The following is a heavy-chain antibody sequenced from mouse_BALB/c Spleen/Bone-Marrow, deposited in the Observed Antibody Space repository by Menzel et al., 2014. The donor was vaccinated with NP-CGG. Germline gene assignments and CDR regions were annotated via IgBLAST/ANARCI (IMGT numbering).Heavy chain of an antibody. CDR2: INPYNDGT. D-gene: IGHD1-1*01. V-gene: IGHV1-14*01. Sequence: EVKLQESGPELVKPGASVKMSCKASGYTFISYAMHWVKQKPGQGLEWIGYINPYNDGTKYNEKFKGKATLTSDKSSSTAYMELSSLTSEDSAVYYCAREVVATDYFDYWGQGTTLTVSS. CDR1: GYTFISYA. CDR3: AREVVATDYFDY. J-gene: IGHJ2*01.